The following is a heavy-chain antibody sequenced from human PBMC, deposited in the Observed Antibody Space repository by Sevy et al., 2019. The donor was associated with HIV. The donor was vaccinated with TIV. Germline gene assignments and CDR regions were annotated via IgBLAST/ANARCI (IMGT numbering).Heavy chain of an antibody. V-gene: IGHV3-11*01. CDR1: GFTFSDHY. CDR2: ISSSGSTI. J-gene: IGHJ4*02. D-gene: IGHD6-19*01. Sequence: GGSLRLSCAASGFTFSDHYMSWIRQAPGKGLEWVSYISSSGSTIYYADSVKGRFTISRDNAKNSLYLQMNGLRAEDTAVYFCAGSRFRGWAYYFDYWGQGTLVTVSS. CDR3: AGSRFRGWAYYFDY.